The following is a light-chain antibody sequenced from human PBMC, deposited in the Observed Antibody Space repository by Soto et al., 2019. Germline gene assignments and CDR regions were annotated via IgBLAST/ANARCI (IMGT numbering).Light chain of an antibody. CDR3: QHLNTYPIT. CDR1: QDISTH. V-gene: IGKV1-9*01. J-gene: IGKJ5*01. Sequence: IQLTQSPSSLSASVGDRVTISCRASQDISTHLAWFAQKPGRAPQLLIYAASTLHSGVPSRFSGSGSGTDFTLTISSLQPEDFATYYCQHLNTYPITFGPGTRLGIK. CDR2: AAS.